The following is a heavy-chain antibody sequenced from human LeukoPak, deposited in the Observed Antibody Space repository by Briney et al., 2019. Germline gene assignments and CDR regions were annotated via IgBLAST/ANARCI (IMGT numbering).Heavy chain of an antibody. Sequence: AGGSLRLSCAASGFTFSSYGMHWVRQAPGKGLEWVAFIRYDGSNKYYADSVKGRFTISRDNSKNTLYLQMNSLRAEDTAVYYCASKEGWLVPNYYFDYWGQGTLVTVSS. J-gene: IGHJ4*02. D-gene: IGHD6-19*01. CDR1: GFTFSSYG. CDR3: ASKEGWLVPNYYFDY. V-gene: IGHV3-30*02. CDR2: IRYDGSNK.